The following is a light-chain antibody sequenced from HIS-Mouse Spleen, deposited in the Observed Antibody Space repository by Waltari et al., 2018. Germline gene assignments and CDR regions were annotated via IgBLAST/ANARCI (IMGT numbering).Light chain of an antibody. CDR1: QSVSSSY. V-gene: IGKV3-20*01. CDR2: GAS. J-gene: IGKJ3*01. Sequence: EIVLTQSPGPLSWSPGERATLSCRASQSVSSSYLAWYQQKPGQAPRLLIYGASSRATGIPDRFSGSGSGTDFTLTISRLEPEDFAVYYCQQYGSSFTFGPGTKVDIK. CDR3: QQYGSSFT.